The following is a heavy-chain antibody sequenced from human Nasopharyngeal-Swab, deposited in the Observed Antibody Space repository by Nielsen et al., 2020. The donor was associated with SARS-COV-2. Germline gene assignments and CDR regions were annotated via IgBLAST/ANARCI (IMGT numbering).Heavy chain of an antibody. D-gene: IGHD3-16*01. CDR3: AKVPAGDAGENLDY. CDR2: INWSGGST. CDR1: GFTFDDYG. V-gene: IGHV3-20*04. J-gene: IGHJ4*02. Sequence: GESLKISCAASGFTFDDYGMSWVRQAPGKGLEWVSGINWSGGSTGYADSVKGRFTISRDNAKNSLYLQMNSLRAEDTALYYCAKVPAGDAGENLDYWGQGTLVTVSS.